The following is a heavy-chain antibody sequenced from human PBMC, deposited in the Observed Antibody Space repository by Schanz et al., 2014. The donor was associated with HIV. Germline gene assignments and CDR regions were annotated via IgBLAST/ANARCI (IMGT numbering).Heavy chain of an antibody. Sequence: QVQLVESGGGVVQPWMSLTLSCAASGFTFSNFGMHWVRQAPGKGLEWVALISYDGSNKYYADSVKGRFTISRDNSKNALYLQMNSLRADDTAVYYCARDSGPGIYWGQGTLVTVSS. D-gene: IGHD3-10*01. V-gene: IGHV3-30*03. J-gene: IGHJ4*02. CDR3: ARDSGPGIY. CDR2: ISYDGSNK. CDR1: GFTFSNFG.